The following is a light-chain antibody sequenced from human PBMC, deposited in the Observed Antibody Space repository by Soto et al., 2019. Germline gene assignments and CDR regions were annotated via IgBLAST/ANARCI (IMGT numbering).Light chain of an antibody. J-gene: IGKJ1*01. Sequence: DIQMTQSPSSLSASVGDRVTITCRASQDISNYLAWYQQKPGKAPKLLIYAASTLQTGVPSRFSGSGSGTDFTLTISSLAPDDFAIYYCHQRQSWPRTFGQGTKVDIK. V-gene: IGKV1-9*01. CDR1: QDISNY. CDR2: AAS. CDR3: HQRQSWPRT.